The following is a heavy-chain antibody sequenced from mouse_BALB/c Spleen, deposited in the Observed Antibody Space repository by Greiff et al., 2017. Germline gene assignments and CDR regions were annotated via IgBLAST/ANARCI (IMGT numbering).Heavy chain of an antibody. CDR3: ARGYDDYLGWFAY. D-gene: IGHD2-13*01. CDR1: GYTFSSYW. Sequence: VQLQQSGAELMKPGASVTISCKATGYTFSSYWIEWVKQRPGHGLEWIGEILPGSGSTNYNEKFKGKATFTAETSSNTAYMQLSSLTSEDSAVYNCARGYDDYLGWFAYWGQGTLVTVSA. J-gene: IGHJ3*01. V-gene: IGHV1-9*01. CDR2: ILPGSGST.